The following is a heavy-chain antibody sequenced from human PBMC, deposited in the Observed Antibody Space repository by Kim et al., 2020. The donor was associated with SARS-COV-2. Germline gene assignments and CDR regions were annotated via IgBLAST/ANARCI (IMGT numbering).Heavy chain of an antibody. J-gene: IGHJ4*02. D-gene: IGHD3-22*01. CDR1: GFTFSNSD. CDR2: IGTAGDT. V-gene: IGHV3-13*04. Sequence: GGSLRLSCATSGFTFSNSDMHWVRQATGKGLEWVSAIGTAGDTYYPDSVKGRFTISRENAKNSLYLQMNSLRDGDTAVYYCARGTRYYHDGGVYYDLGVDYWGQGTLVSVSS. CDR3: ARGTRYYHDGGVYYDLGVDY.